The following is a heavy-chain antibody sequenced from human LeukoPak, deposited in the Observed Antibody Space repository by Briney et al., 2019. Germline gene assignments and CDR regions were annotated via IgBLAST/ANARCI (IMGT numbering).Heavy chain of an antibody. V-gene: IGHV3-53*01. CDR1: GFTVSSNY. J-gene: IGHJ6*03. CDR3: ARIYGSGRYYYYYMDV. Sequence: GGSLRLSCAASGFTVSSNYMSWVRQAPGKGLEWVSVIYSGGSTYYADSVKGRFTISRDSSKNTLYLQMNSLRAEDTAVYYCARIYGSGRYYYYYMDVWGKGTTVTVSS. D-gene: IGHD3-10*01. CDR2: IYSGGST.